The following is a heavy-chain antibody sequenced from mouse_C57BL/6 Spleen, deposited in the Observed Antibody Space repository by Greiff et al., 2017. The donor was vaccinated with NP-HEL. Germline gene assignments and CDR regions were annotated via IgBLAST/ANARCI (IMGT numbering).Heavy chain of an antibody. D-gene: IGHD2-1*01. J-gene: IGHJ1*03. CDR2: IYPGDGDT. CDR3: ASYGNPGYFDV. CDR1: GYAFSSSW. Sequence: QVQLKQSGPELVKPGASVKISCKASGYAFSSSWMNWVKQRPGKGLEWIGRIYPGDGDTNYNGKFKGKATLTADKSSSTAYMQLSSLTSEDSAVYFGASYGNPGYFDVGGTGTTVTVAS. V-gene: IGHV1-82*01.